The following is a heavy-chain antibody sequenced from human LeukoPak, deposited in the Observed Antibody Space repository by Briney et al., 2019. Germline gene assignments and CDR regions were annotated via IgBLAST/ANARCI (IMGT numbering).Heavy chain of an antibody. D-gene: IGHD6-19*01. CDR2: IRQDGREK. V-gene: IGHV3-7*03. CDR3: VGGIGWQPDY. CDR1: PGITFSDYW. Sequence: HPGGSLRLSCAASPGITFSDYWMNWVRQAPGKGLEWVAIIRQDGREKLYLDSVKGRVTISRDNAKSSVYLQINSLRAEDTAVYYCVGGIGWQPDYWGQGTLVTVSS. J-gene: IGHJ4*02.